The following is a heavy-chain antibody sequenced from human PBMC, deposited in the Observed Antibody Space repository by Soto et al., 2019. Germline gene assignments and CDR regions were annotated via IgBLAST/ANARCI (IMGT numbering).Heavy chain of an antibody. J-gene: IGHJ6*02. CDR1: GFTFSSYG. Sequence: GGSLRLSCAASGFTFSSYGMHWVRQAPGKGLEWVAVISYDGSNKYYADSVKGRFTISRDNSKNTLYLQMNSLRAEDTAVYYCAKDRYSGYDYPKTQSYYYYYGMDVWGQGTTVTVSS. D-gene: IGHD5-12*01. V-gene: IGHV3-30*18. CDR3: AKDRYSGYDYPKTQSYYYYYGMDV. CDR2: ISYDGSNK.